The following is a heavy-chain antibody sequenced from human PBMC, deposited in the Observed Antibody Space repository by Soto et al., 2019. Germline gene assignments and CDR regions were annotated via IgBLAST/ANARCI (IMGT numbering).Heavy chain of an antibody. CDR3: ARGPDCGGDCYSYCLAS. CDR1: GGSISSGGCS. Sequence: QLQLQESGSGLVKPSQTLSLTCAVSGGSISSGGCSWSWIRPPPGRGVGWGGYIYHRGSTYYNSSLTSRVTISLYTSKSPFSLKMSAVTAAETAVYFCARGPDCGGDCYSYCLASWGQGTVVTVPS. J-gene: IGHJ5*02. D-gene: IGHD2-21*02. CDR2: IYHRGST. V-gene: IGHV4-30-2*01.